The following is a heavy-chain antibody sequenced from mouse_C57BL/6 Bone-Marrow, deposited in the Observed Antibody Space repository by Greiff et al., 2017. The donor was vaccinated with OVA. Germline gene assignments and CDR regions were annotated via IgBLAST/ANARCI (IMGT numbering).Heavy chain of an antibody. CDR3: ARWDLTYYGKDWYFDV. CDR2: INPSNGGT. J-gene: IGHJ1*03. V-gene: IGHV1-53*01. CDR1: GYTFTSYW. Sequence: QVQLQQSGTELVKPGASVKLSCKASGYTFTSYWMHWVKQRPGQGLEWIGNINPSNGGTNYNEKFKSKATLTVDKSSSTAYMQLSSLTSEDSAVYYCARWDLTYYGKDWYFDVWGTGTTVTVSS. D-gene: IGHD1-1*01.